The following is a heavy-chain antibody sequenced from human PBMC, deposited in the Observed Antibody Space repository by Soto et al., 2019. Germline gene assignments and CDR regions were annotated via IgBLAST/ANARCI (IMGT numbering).Heavy chain of an antibody. Sequence: EVQLLESGGGLVQPGGSLRLSCAASGFTFSNYAMNWVRQAPGKGLEWVSAISGSGSTYYADSVKGRFTISRDNSKNTLDLQMNSLRAEDTAVYYWGKVPLRLDCLDYWGPGTLVTVSS. D-gene: IGHD5-12*01. CDR1: GFTFSNYA. V-gene: IGHV3-23*01. CDR2: ISGSGST. J-gene: IGHJ4*02. CDR3: GKVPLRLDCLDY.